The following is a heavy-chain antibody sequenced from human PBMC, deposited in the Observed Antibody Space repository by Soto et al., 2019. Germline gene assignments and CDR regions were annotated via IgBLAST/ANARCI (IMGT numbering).Heavy chain of an antibody. CDR1: GYTFTGYY. CDR2: INPNSGGT. Sequence: GASVKVSCKASGYTFTGYYMHWVRQAPGQGLEWMGWINPNSGGTNYAQKFQGWVTMTRDTSISTAYMELSRLRSDDTAVYYCARAGYSSSWYNDAFDIWGQGTMVTVSS. CDR3: ARAGYSSSWYNDAFDI. D-gene: IGHD6-13*01. V-gene: IGHV1-2*04. J-gene: IGHJ3*02.